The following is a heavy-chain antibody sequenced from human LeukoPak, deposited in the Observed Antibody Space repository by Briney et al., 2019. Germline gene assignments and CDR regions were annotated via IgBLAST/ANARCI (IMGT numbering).Heavy chain of an antibody. V-gene: IGHV3-7*01. CDR3: AREEGCSSTSCYFYYYYYMDV. CDR2: IKQDGSEK. CDR1: GFTFDDYG. Sequence: GGSLRLSCAASGFTFDDYGMSWVRQAPGKGLEWVANIKQDGSEKYYVDSVKGRFTISRDNAKNSLYLQMNSLRAEDTAVYYCAREEGCSSTSCYFYYYYYMDVWGKGTTVTVSS. J-gene: IGHJ6*03. D-gene: IGHD2-2*01.